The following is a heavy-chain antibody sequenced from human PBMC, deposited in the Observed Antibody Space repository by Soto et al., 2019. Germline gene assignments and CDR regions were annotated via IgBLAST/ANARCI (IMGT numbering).Heavy chain of an antibody. J-gene: IGHJ6*02. D-gene: IGHD1-7*01. CDR1: GDSVSSNSAA. Sequence: SQTLSLTCAISGDSVSSNSAAWNWIRQSPSRGLEWLGRTYYRSKWYKDYAVSVKSRITINPDTAKNQFSLQLNSVTPEDTAVYYCAIDPYNWNYGYYYYYGMDVWGQGTTVTVSS. V-gene: IGHV6-1*01. CDR2: TYYRSKWYK. CDR3: AIDPYNWNYGYYYYYGMDV.